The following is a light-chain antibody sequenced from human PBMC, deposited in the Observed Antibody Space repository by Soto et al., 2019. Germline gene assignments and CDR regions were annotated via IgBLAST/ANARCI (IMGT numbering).Light chain of an antibody. CDR3: GTWDDRLSGSV. CDR2: KNH. V-gene: IGLV1-47*01. CDR1: SSNIGTTNY. Sequence: QSVLTQPPSASGTPGQRVTISCAGSSSNIGTTNYVYWYQQLPGTAPKLLIYKNHQRPSGVPDRFSGSKSGTSASLAISGLRSEDEADYYCGTWDDRLSGSVFGGGTKVTVL. J-gene: IGLJ3*02.